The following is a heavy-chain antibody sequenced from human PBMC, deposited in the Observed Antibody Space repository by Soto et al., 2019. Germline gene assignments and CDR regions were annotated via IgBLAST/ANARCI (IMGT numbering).Heavy chain of an antibody. CDR1: GFSLSTSRVG. D-gene: IGHD2-21*02. CDR2: IYWDDDK. J-gene: IGHJ4*02. Sequence: QITLKESGPTLVKPTQTLTLTCTFSGFSLSTSRVGVGWIRQPPGKALEWLALIYWDDDKRYSPSLKNRLTIXKXTXKNQVVLTMTNTDPVDTATYYCAHTSGGGNSACFDYWGQGTLVTVSS. CDR3: AHTSGGGNSACFDY. V-gene: IGHV2-5*02.